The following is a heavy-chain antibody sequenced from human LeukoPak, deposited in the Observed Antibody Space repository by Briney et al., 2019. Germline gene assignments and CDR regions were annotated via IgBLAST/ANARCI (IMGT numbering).Heavy chain of an antibody. V-gene: IGHV3-33*06. D-gene: IGHD3-3*01. CDR1: GFTFSSYG. CDR3: AKASANDFWSGYLDY. J-gene: IGHJ4*02. Sequence: PGRSLRLSCAASGFTFSSYGMHWVRQAPGKGLEWVAVIWYDGSNKYYADSVKGRFTISRDNSKNTLYLQMNSPRAEDTAVYYCAKASANDFWSGYLDYWGQGTLVTVSS. CDR2: IWYDGSNK.